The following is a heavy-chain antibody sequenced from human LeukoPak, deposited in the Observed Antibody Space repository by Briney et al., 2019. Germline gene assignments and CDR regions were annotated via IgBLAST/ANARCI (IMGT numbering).Heavy chain of an antibody. CDR2: ISGSSSYI. CDR3: ARVPAGVIGMKDAFDI. V-gene: IGHV3-21*01. CDR1: GFTFSSYE. Sequence: GGSLRLSCAASGFTFSSYEMNWVRQAPGKGLEWVSSISGSSSYIYYADSVKGRFTISRHNAKNSLYLQMNSLRAEDTAVYYCARVPAGVIGMKDAFDIWGQGTMVTVSS. D-gene: IGHD3-16*02. J-gene: IGHJ3*02.